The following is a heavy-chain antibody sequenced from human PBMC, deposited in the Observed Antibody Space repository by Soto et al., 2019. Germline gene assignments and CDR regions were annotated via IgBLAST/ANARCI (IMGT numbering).Heavy chain of an antibody. V-gene: IGHV3-30-3*01. Sequence: QVQLVESGGGVVQPGRSLRLSCAASGFTFSSYAMYWVRQAPGKGLEWVAVISYDGSNKYYADSVKGRFTISRDNSKNTLYLQMNSLRAEDTAVYYCARKPWFVELWIDYWGQGTLVTVSS. J-gene: IGHJ4*02. CDR3: ARKPWFVELWIDY. D-gene: IGHD3-10*01. CDR2: ISYDGSNK. CDR1: GFTFSSYA.